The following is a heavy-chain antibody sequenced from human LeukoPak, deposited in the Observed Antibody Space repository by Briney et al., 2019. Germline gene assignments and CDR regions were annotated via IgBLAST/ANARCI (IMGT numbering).Heavy chain of an antibody. CDR1: GYTFTDYY. CDR3: ARGRGCDY. V-gene: IGHV1-2*02. CDR2: MHPNSGGT. J-gene: IGHJ4*02. Sequence: PVASVKVSCKASGYTFTDYYMHWLRQAPGQGLEWMGWMHPNSGGTNYAQKFQGRVTITRNTSISTAYMELSSLRSEDTAVYYCARGRGCDYWGQGTLVTVSS.